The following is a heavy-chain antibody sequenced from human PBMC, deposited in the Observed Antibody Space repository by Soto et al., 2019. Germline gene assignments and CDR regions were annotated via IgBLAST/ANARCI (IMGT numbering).Heavy chain of an antibody. CDR3: ARRISGSYYNDAFDI. D-gene: IGHD1-26*01. J-gene: IGHJ3*02. CDR1: GYSFTSYW. CDR2: IDPSDSYT. Sequence: GESLKISCKGSGYSFTSYWISWVRQMPGKGLEWMGRIDPSDSYTNYSPSFQGHVTISADKSITTAYLQWSSLKASDTAMYYCARRISGSYYNDAFDIWGQGTMVTVSS. V-gene: IGHV5-10-1*01.